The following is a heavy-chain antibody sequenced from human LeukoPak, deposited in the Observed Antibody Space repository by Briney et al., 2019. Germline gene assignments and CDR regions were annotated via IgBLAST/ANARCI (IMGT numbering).Heavy chain of an antibody. CDR1: GFTVSSNY. D-gene: IGHD6-13*01. V-gene: IGHV3-7*01. CDR3: ARVRDSSSWYGGAPYYFDY. J-gene: IGHJ4*02. CDR2: IKQDGSEK. Sequence: GGSLRLSCAASGFTVSSNYMSWVRQAPGKGLEWVANIKQDGSEKYYVDSVKGRFTISRDNAKNSLYLQMNSLRAEDTAVYYCARVRDSSSWYGGAPYYFDYWGQGTLVTVSS.